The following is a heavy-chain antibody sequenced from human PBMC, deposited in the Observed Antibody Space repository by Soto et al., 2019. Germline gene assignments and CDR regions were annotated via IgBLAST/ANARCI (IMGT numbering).Heavy chain of an antibody. Sequence: PSETLSLTCTVSGGSISSYYWSWIRQPPGKGLEWIGYIYYSGSTNYNPSLKSRVTISVDTSKNQFSLKLSSVTAADTAVYYCARGGGSSWYKVNWFDPWGQGTLVTVYS. V-gene: IGHV4-59*01. CDR3: ARGGGSSWYKVNWFDP. CDR1: GGSISSYY. J-gene: IGHJ5*02. D-gene: IGHD6-13*01. CDR2: IYYSGST.